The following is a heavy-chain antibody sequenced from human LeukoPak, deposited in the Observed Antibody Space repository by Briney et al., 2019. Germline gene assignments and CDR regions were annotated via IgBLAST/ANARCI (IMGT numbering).Heavy chain of an antibody. J-gene: IGHJ4*02. Sequence: ASVKVSCKVSGYTFTDYYMHWVQQAPGKGLEWMGLVDPEDGETIYAGKFQGRVTITADTSTDTAYMELSSLRSEDTAVYYCATDRPLSSSWYEPFDYWGQGTLVTVSS. D-gene: IGHD6-13*01. V-gene: IGHV1-69-2*01. CDR3: ATDRPLSSSWYEPFDY. CDR2: VDPEDGET. CDR1: GYTFTDYY.